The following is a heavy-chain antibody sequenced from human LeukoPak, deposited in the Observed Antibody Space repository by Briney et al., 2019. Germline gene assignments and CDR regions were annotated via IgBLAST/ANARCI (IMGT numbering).Heavy chain of an antibody. D-gene: IGHD3-22*01. J-gene: IGHJ4*02. V-gene: IGHV1-2*02. Sequence: ASVKVSCKASRYAFTGYYLHWVRQAPGQGLEWMGWINPNSGGTNYAQKFQGRVTMTRDTSISTAYMELSRLRSDDTAVYYCVRDRPSYYDSSVYYRENFDFWGQGTLVTVSS. CDR3: VRDRPSYYDSSVYYRENFDF. CDR1: RYAFTGYY. CDR2: INPNSGGT.